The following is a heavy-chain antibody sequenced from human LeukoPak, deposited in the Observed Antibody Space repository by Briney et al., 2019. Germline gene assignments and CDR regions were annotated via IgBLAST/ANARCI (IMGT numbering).Heavy chain of an antibody. Sequence: SETLSLTCTVSGGSISSYYWSWSRQPPGKGLEWIGYIYYSGSTNYNPSLKSRVTISVDTSKNQFSLKLSSVTAADTAVYYCARAEGSGWSHYYMDVWGKGTTVTVSS. V-gene: IGHV4-59*01. CDR2: IYYSGST. CDR1: GGSISSYY. CDR3: ARAEGSGWSHYYMDV. J-gene: IGHJ6*03. D-gene: IGHD6-13*01.